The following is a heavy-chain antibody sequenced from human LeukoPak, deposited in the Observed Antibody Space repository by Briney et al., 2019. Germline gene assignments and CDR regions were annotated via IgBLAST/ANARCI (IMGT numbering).Heavy chain of an antibody. CDR2: IYDSGST. V-gene: IGHV4-59*01. CDR3: ARNIAVAGLSDYFDY. J-gene: IGHJ4*02. CDR1: GGSINSYY. Sequence: PSETLSLTCTVSGGSINSYYWSWIRQPPGKGLEWIGYIYDSGSTNYNPSLKSRVSISVDTSKNQFSLELSSVSAADTAVYYCARNIAVAGLSDYFDYWGQGTLLTVSS. D-gene: IGHD6-19*01.